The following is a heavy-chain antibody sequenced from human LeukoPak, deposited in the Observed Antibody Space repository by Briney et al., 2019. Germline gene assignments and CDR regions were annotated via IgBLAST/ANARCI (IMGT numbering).Heavy chain of an antibody. D-gene: IGHD3-10*01. CDR3: ATYYAGRGGSGY. J-gene: IGHJ4*02. Sequence: SETLSLTCTVSGASISSGAYHWSWIRQPPGKGLEWIGHSGTTNYNPSLNSRVTIPEDTSKNQFSLRLSSVTAADTAVYFCATYYAGRGGSGYWGQGTLVTVSS. CDR1: GASISSGAYH. V-gene: IGHV4-30-4*01. CDR2: SGTT.